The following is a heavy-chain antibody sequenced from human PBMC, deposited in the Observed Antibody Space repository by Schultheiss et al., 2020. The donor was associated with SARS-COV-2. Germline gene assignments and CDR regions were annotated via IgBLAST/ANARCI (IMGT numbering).Heavy chain of an antibody. CDR2: ISYDGSNK. J-gene: IGHJ3*02. CDR3: ASELAYCGGDCYGGAFDI. CDR1: GFTFSSYG. Sequence: GGSLRLSYAASGFTFSSYGMHWVRQAPGKGLEWVAVISYDGSNKYYADSVKGRFTISRDNSKNTLYLQMNSLRAEDTALYYCASELAYCGGDCYGGAFDIWGQGTMVTVSS. V-gene: IGHV3-30*03. D-gene: IGHD2-21*01.